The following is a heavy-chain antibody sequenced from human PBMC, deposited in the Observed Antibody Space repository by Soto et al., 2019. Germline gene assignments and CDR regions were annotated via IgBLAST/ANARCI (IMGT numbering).Heavy chain of an antibody. J-gene: IGHJ4*02. CDR3: ECVAATTY. CDR2: INHSGST. V-gene: IGHV4-39*07. D-gene: IGHD2-15*01. Sequence: SETLSLTCTVSGGSISSSSYYWGWIRQPPGKGLEWIGEINHSGSTNYNPSLKSRVTISVDTSKNQFSLKLSSVTAADTAVYYCECVAATTYWGQGTLVTVSS. CDR1: GGSISSSSYY.